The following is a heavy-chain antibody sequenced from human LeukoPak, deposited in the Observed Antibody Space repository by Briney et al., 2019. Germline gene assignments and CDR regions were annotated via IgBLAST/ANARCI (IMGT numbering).Heavy chain of an antibody. CDR1: GGSISSGGYY. CDR2: IYYSGST. D-gene: IGHD1-26*01. V-gene: IGHV4-31*03. Sequence: SETLSLTCTVSGGSISSGGYYWSWIRQHPGTGLEWIGYIYYSGSTYYNPSLKSRVTISVDTSKNQFSLKLSSVTAADTAVYYCARESPVGATEVFDYWGQGTLVTVSS. CDR3: ARESPVGATEVFDY. J-gene: IGHJ4*02.